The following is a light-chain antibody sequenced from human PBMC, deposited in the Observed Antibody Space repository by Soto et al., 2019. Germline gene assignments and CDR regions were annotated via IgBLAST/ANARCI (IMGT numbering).Light chain of an antibody. V-gene: IGKV1-5*03. CDR3: QHYNIYSEA. J-gene: IGKJ1*01. CDR2: KAS. CDR1: QTISSW. Sequence: DIQMTQSPSTLSGSVGDRVTITCRASQTISSWLAWYQQKPGKAPKLLIYKASTLKSGVPSRFSCSGSGTEFTLTISSLQPDDFATYYCQHYNIYSEAFGQGTKVELK.